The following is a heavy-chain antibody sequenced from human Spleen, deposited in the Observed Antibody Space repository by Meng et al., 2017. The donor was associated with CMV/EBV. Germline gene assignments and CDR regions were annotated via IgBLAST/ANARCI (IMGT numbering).Heavy chain of an antibody. J-gene: IGHJ4*02. Sequence: SGFTFSSYAMSWVRQAPGKGLEWVSAISGSGGSTYYADSVKGRFTISRDNSKNTLYLQMNSLRAEDTAVYYCATITLANFWSGYALDYWGQGTLVTVSS. CDR1: GFTFSSYA. V-gene: IGHV3-23*01. D-gene: IGHD3-3*01. CDR2: ISGSGGST. CDR3: ATITLANFWSGYALDY.